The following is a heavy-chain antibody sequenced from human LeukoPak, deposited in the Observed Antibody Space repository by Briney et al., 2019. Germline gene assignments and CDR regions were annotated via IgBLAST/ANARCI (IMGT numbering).Heavy chain of an antibody. CDR3: ARAHYYYYYMDV. J-gene: IGHJ6*03. CDR1: GGSMTSSSYY. V-gene: IGHV4-39*07. Sequence: PSETLSLTCTVSGGSMTSSSYYWGWVRQPPGKGLEWIGSIYYSGSTYYNPSLKSRVTISIDTSENRFSLKLSSVTAADTTVYYCARAHYYYYYMDVWAKGTTVTVSS. CDR2: IYYSGST.